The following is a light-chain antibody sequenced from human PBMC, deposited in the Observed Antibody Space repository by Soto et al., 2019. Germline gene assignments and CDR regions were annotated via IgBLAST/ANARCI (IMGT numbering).Light chain of an antibody. J-gene: IGKJ2*01. CDR3: QQYNSYSAT. Sequence: DIQMTQSPSTLSASVGDRVTITCRASQSISSWLAWYQQKPGKAPKLLIYDASSLESGVPSRFSGSGSGTEFTLTISSPQPDEFATYYCQQYNSYSATFGQGTKLEIK. CDR1: QSISSW. CDR2: DAS. V-gene: IGKV1-5*01.